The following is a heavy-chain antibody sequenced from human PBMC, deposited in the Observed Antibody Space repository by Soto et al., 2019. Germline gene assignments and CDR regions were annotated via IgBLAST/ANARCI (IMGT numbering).Heavy chain of an antibody. Sequence: ASVKVSCKASGYTFTGYYMHWVRQAPGQGLEWMGWINPNSGGTNYAQKFQGRVTMTRDTSISTAYMELSRLRSDDTAVYYCARALGYFDWFPDLFYWGQGTLVTVSS. V-gene: IGHV1-2*02. J-gene: IGHJ4*02. CDR3: ARALGYFDWFPDLFY. CDR2: INPNSGGT. D-gene: IGHD3-9*01. CDR1: GYTFTGYY.